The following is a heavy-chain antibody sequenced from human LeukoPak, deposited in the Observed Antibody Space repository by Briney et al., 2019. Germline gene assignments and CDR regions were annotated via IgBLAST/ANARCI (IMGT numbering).Heavy chain of an antibody. Sequence: ASVKVSCKASGYTFTGYYMHWVRQAPGQGLEWMGWINPNSGGTNYAQKFQGRVTMTRDTSISTAYMELSRLRSDDTAVYYCARDPGQWLVPDYYYYCMDVWGQGTTVTVSS. CDR1: GYTFTGYY. V-gene: IGHV1-2*02. CDR2: INPNSGGT. CDR3: ARDPGQWLVPDYYYYCMDV. D-gene: IGHD6-19*01. J-gene: IGHJ6*02.